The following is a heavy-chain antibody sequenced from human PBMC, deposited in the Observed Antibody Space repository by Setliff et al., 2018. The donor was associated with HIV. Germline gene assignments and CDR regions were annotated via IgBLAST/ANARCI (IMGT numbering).Heavy chain of an antibody. J-gene: IGHJ6*03. D-gene: IGHD3-10*01. CDR2: INPNSGDT. V-gene: IGHV1-8*02. Sequence: ASVKVSCKASGYTFTSYYLHWVRQAPGQGLEWMGWINPNSGDTGYAQKFQGRVTMTRNTSISTAFMELSSLRSEDTAVYYCARGRSLVRGSGSPEYYYMDVWGKGTTVTVSS. CDR3: ARGRSLVRGSGSPEYYYMDV. CDR1: GYTFTSYY.